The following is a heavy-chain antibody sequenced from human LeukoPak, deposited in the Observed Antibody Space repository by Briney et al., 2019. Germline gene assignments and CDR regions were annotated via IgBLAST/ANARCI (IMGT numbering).Heavy chain of an antibody. V-gene: IGHV1-2*04. D-gene: IGHD3-10*01. CDR2: INPNSGGT. Sequence: ASVKVSCKASGYTFTGYYMHWVRQAPGQGLEWMGWINPNSGGTHFARKFQGWVTMTRDTSISTAYMELSRLASDDTAVYYCATEQIMVPGLAGIDYWGQGTLVTVSS. J-gene: IGHJ4*02. CDR3: ATEQIMVPGLAGIDY. CDR1: GYTFTGYY.